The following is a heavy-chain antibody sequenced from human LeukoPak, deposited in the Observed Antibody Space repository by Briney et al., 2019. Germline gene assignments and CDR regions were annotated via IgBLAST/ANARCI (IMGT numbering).Heavy chain of an antibody. Sequence: GGSLRLSCAASGFTFSNAWMSWVRQAPGKGLEWVGRVKSITVGGTADYAAPVKGRLTISRDDSKNTLYLQMNSLKTEDTAIYYCTRYDCVRGSYRWDHDYWGQGTLVTVSS. D-gene: IGHD3-16*02. V-gene: IGHV3-15*01. J-gene: IGHJ4*02. CDR3: TRYDCVRGSYRWDHDY. CDR1: GFTFSNAW. CDR2: VKSITVGGTA.